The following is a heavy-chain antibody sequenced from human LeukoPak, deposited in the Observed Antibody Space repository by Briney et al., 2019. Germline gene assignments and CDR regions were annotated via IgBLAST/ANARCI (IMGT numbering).Heavy chain of an antibody. CDR3: AKHRGYSYLNDAFDI. J-gene: IGHJ3*02. V-gene: IGHV3-7*01. CDR1: GFTFSRYW. CDR2: IKQDGSEK. Sequence: QTGGSLRLSCAASGFTFSRYWMSWVRQAPGKGLEWVANIKQDGSEKYYVDSVKGRFTISRDNSKNTLYLQMNSLRAEDTAVYYCAKHRGYSYLNDAFDIWGQGTMVTVSS. D-gene: IGHD5-18*01.